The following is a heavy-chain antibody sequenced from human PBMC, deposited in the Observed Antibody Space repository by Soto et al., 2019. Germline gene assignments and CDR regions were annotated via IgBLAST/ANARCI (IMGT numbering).Heavy chain of an antibody. D-gene: IGHD1-26*01. CDR2: ISWNSGSI. CDR3: ARAFWELAPFDY. CDR1: GFTFDDYA. J-gene: IGHJ4*02. V-gene: IGHV3-9*01. Sequence: GGSLRLSCAASGFTFDDYAMHWVRQAPGKGLEWVSGISWNSGSIGYADSVKGRFTISRDNAKNSLYLQMNSLRAEDTAVYYCARAFWELAPFDYWGQGTLVTVSS.